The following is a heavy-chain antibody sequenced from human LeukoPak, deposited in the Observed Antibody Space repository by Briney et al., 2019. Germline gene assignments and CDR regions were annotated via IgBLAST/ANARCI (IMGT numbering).Heavy chain of an antibody. Sequence: GGSLRLSCAASGFTFRSYSMHCVRQAPGKGLEWVSSISSSSSYIYYADSVKGRFTISRDNAKNSLYLQMNSLRAEDTAVYYCARGLSRTAFDYWGQGTLVTVSS. V-gene: IGHV3-21*01. CDR3: ARGLSRTAFDY. CDR1: GFTFRSYS. CDR2: ISSSSSYI. D-gene: IGHD2-21*02. J-gene: IGHJ4*02.